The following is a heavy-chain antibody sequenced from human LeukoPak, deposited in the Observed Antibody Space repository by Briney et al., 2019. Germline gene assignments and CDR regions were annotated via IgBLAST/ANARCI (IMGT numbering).Heavy chain of an antibody. Sequence: PSETLSLTCTVSGGSISSSSYYWGWIRQPPGKGLEWIGSLYYSGSTYDNPSLKSRVTICVDTSKNQFSLKLSSVTAADTAVYYCARLSGSYWPAGYWGQGTLVTVSS. CDR1: GGSISSSSYY. V-gene: IGHV4-39*01. CDR3: ARLSGSYWPAGY. CDR2: LYYSGST. J-gene: IGHJ4*02. D-gene: IGHD1-26*01.